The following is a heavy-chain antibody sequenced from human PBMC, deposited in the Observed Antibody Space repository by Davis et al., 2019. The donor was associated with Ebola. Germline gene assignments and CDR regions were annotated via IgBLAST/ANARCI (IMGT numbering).Heavy chain of an antibody. D-gene: IGHD5-12*01. CDR1: GGTFSSYA. Sequence: SVKVSCKASGGTFSSYAISWVRQAPGQGLEWMGGIIPIFGTANYAQKFQGRVTITGDESTSTAYMELSSLRSEDTAVYYCAGSLHPYENYYYYYGMDVWGQGTTVTVSS. J-gene: IGHJ6*02. CDR3: AGSLHPYENYYYYYGMDV. CDR2: IIPIFGTA. V-gene: IGHV1-69*13.